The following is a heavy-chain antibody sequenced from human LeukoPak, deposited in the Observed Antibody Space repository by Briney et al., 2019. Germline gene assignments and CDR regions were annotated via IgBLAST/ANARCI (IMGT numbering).Heavy chain of an antibody. J-gene: IGHJ4*02. CDR1: GSTFSSYS. CDR3: ARGYSGYDNAMGY. V-gene: IGHV3-21*01. Sequence: GGSLRLSCAASGSTFSSYSMNWVRQAPGKGLEWVSSISSSSSYIYYADSVKGRFTISRGNAKNSLYLQMNSLRAEDTAVYYCARGYSGYDNAMGYWGQGTLVTVSS. D-gene: IGHD5-12*01. CDR2: ISSSSSYI.